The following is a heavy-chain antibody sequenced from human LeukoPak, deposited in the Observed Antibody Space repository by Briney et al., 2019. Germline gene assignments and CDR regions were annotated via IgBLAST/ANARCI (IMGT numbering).Heavy chain of an antibody. CDR2: IYYSGST. V-gene: IGHV4-39*01. CDR3: ARHLHVMVRGVILYFDY. D-gene: IGHD3-10*01. CDR1: GGSISSSSYY. Sequence: PSETLSLTCTVSGGSISSSSYYWGWIRQPPGKGLEWIGSIYYSGSTYYNPSLKSRVTISVDTSKNQFSLKLSSVTAADTAVYYCARHLHVMVRGVILYFDYWGQGTLVTVSS. J-gene: IGHJ4*02.